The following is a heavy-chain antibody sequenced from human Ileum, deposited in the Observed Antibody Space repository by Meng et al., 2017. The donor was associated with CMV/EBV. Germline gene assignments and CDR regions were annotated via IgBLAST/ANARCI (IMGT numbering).Heavy chain of an antibody. CDR1: GFSLSTSGVG. Sequence: QITLKESGPTLVKPTQTLTLTCTFSGFSLSTSGVGVGWIRQPPGKALEWLALIYWNAEVRYSPSLKNRLTITQDTSTNQVVLTMTNMDPADTATYYCAHTVNYDFWTGLFDYWGQGTLVTVSS. CDR3: AHTVNYDFWTGLFDY. J-gene: IGHJ4*02. V-gene: IGHV2-5*01. CDR2: IYWNAEV. D-gene: IGHD3-3*01.